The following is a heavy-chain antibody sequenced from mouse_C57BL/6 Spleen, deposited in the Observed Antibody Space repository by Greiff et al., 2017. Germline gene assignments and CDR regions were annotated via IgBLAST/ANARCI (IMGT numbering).Heavy chain of an antibody. D-gene: IGHD1-1*01. Sequence: QVQLQQPGAELVKPGASVKLSCKASGYTFTSYWMHWVKQRPGQGLEWIGMINPNSGSTNYNEKFKSKATLTVDKSSSKAYMQLSSLTSDDSAVYYCARARTITTDPAYFDYWGQGTTLTVSS. CDR1: GYTFTSYW. V-gene: IGHV1-64*01. CDR3: ARARTITTDPAYFDY. CDR2: INPNSGST. J-gene: IGHJ2*01.